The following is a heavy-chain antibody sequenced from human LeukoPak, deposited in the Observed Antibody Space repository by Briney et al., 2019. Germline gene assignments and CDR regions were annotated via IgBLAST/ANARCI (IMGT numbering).Heavy chain of an antibody. J-gene: IGHJ6*03. V-gene: IGHV3-13*01. CDR3: ARGPPRGKYYYMDV. CDR2: IGTASDT. Sequence: GGSLRPSFAASGFTFSSFDMHWVRQPTGQGLEWVSTIGTASDTYYPGSVEGRFTLSRDNAKNSLYLQMNSLTAGDTAVYYCARGPPRGKYYYMDVWGKGTTVTVSS. CDR1: GFTFSSFD. D-gene: IGHD1-1*01.